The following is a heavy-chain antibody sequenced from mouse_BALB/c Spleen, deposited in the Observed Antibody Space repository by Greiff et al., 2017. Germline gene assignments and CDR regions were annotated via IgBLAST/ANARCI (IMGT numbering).Heavy chain of an antibody. Sequence: VQLQQPGAELVRPGASVKLSCKASGYTFTSYWINWVKQRPGQGLEWIGNIYPSDSYTNYNQKFKDKATLTADKSSSTAYMQLSSPTSEDSAVYYCTKSTGGAMDYWGQGTSVTVSS. CDR2: IYPSDSYT. CDR1: GYTFTSYW. J-gene: IGHJ4*01. CDR3: TKSTGGAMDY. V-gene: IGHV1-69*02.